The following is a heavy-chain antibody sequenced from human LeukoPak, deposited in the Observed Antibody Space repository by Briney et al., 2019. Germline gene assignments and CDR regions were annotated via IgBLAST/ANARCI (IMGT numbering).Heavy chain of an antibody. J-gene: IGHJ4*02. CDR2: INPNSSGT. CDR1: GYTFTGYY. D-gene: IGHD2-2*02. Sequence: GASVKVSCKASGYTFTGYYMHWVRQAPGQGLEWMGWINPNSSGTNYAQKFQGRVTMTRDTSISTAYMELSRLRSDDTAVYYCARGSVVVVPAAIYYWGQGTLVTVSS. V-gene: IGHV1-2*02. CDR3: ARGSVVVVPAAIYY.